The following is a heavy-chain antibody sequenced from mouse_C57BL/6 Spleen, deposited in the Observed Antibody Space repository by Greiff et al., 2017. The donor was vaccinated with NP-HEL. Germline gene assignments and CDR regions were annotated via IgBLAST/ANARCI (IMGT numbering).Heavy chain of an antibody. CDR1: GYTFTSYG. CDR2: IYPRSGNT. D-gene: IGHD1-1*01. CDR3: ARSPITTVVPTYFDY. Sequence: QVQLKQSGAELARPGASVKLSCKASGYTFTSYGISWVKQRTGQGLEWIGEIYPRSGNTYYNEKFKGKATLTADKSSSTAYMELRSLTSEDSAVYFCARSPITTVVPTYFDYWGQGTTLTVSS. V-gene: IGHV1-81*01. J-gene: IGHJ2*01.